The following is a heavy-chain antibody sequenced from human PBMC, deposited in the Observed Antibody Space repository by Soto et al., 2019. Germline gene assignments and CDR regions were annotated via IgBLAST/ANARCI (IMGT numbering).Heavy chain of an antibody. J-gene: IGHJ3*02. V-gene: IGHV4-39*01. Sequence: QLQLQESGPGLVKPSETLSLTCTVSGGSISSSSYYWGWIRQPPGKGLEWIGSIYYSGSTYYNPSLKSRVTISVDTSKNQFSLKLSSVTAADTAVYYCARGPRITIFGVVIKDAFDIWGQGTMVTVSS. CDR2: IYYSGST. D-gene: IGHD3-3*01. CDR1: GGSISSSSYY. CDR3: ARGPRITIFGVVIKDAFDI.